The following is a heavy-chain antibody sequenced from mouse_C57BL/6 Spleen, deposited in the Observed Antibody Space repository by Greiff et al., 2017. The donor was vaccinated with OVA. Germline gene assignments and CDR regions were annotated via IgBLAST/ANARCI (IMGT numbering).Heavy chain of an antibody. Sequence: VQLQESGPGLVKPSQSLSLTCSVTGYSITSGYYWHWIRQFPGNKLEWMGYISYDGSNNYNPSLNNRISITRDTSKNQFFLKLNSVTTEDTATYYCAREEGFAYWGQGTLVTVSA. J-gene: IGHJ3*01. V-gene: IGHV3-6*01. CDR2: ISYDGSN. CDR1: GYSITSGYY. CDR3: AREEGFAY.